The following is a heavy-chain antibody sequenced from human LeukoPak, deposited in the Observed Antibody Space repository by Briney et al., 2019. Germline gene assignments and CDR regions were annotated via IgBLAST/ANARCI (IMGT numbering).Heavy chain of an antibody. D-gene: IGHD5-18*01. CDR2: INAVNGDT. J-gene: IGHJ6*02. CDR1: GYTFASYA. CDR3: ARIVTANYYYGMDV. V-gene: IGHV1-3*01. Sequence: GASVKVSCKASGYTFASYAMHWVRQAPGQRLEWMGWINAVNGDTKSSQKFQGRVTIIRDTSASTAYMELSSLRSEDTAVYYCARIVTANYYYGMDVWGQGTTVTVSS.